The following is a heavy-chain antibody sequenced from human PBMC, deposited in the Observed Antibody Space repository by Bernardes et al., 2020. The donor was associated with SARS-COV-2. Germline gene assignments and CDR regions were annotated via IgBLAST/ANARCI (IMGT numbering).Heavy chain of an antibody. V-gene: IGHV3-74*01. Sequence: GGSLRLSCVASGFTFSSYWMHWVRQAPGKGLVWVSRINSDGSSTSYADSVKGRFTISRDNAKNTLYLQMNSLRAEDTAVYYCAVATNYYYGMDVWGQGTTVTVSS. J-gene: IGHJ6*02. D-gene: IGHD5-12*01. CDR2: INSDGSST. CDR3: AVATNYYYGMDV. CDR1: GFTFSSYW.